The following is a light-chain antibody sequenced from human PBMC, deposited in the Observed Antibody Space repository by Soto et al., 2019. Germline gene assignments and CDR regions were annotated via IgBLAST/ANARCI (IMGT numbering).Light chain of an antibody. CDR3: QQYGSSPET. CDR1: QSVSSGY. V-gene: IGKV3-20*01. Sequence: EIVLTQSPGTLSLSPGERATLSCRSSQSVSSGYLVWYQQKPGQAPRLLIYGASSRATGIPDRFSGSGSGTDFTLTISRLEPEDFAVYYCQQYGSSPETFGQGTKVDIK. J-gene: IGKJ1*01. CDR2: GAS.